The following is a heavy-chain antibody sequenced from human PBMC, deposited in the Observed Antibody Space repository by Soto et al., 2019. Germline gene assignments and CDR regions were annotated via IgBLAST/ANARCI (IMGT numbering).Heavy chain of an antibody. Sequence: GGSLRLSCAASGFTFSNAWMSWVRQAPGKGLEWVGRIKSKTDGGTTDYAAPVKGRFTISRDDSKNTLYLQMNSLKTEDTAVYYCTTDSAEVVPAAMPIFPYYYYMDVWGKGTTVTVSS. CDR2: IKSKTDGGTT. CDR1: GFTFSNAW. D-gene: IGHD2-2*01. J-gene: IGHJ6*03. CDR3: TTDSAEVVPAAMPIFPYYYYMDV. V-gene: IGHV3-15*01.